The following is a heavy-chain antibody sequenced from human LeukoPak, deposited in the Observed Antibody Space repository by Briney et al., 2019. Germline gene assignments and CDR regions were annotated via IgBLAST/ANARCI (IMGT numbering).Heavy chain of an antibody. J-gene: IGHJ5*02. V-gene: IGHV4-34*01. CDR3: ARIPYCSSTSCYNWFDP. D-gene: IGHD2-2*01. Sequence: PSETLSLTCAVYGGSFSGYYWSWIRQPPGKGLEWTGEINHSGSTNYNPSLKSRVTISVDTSKNQLSLKLSSVTAADTAVYYCARIPYCSSTSCYNWFDPWGQGTLVTVSS. CDR2: INHSGST. CDR1: GGSFSGYY.